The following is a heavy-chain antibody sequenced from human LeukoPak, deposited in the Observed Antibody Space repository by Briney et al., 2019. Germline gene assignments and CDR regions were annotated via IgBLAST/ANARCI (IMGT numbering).Heavy chain of an antibody. J-gene: IGHJ3*02. CDR3: ARVLRGAFDI. CDR2: ISTSSGTI. D-gene: IGHD3-10*01. V-gene: IGHV3-48*02. Sequence: GGSLRLSYAASGFTFSSYSMNWVRRAPGKGLEWVSHISTSSGTIYYADSVKGRFTISRDNAKNSLYLQMNSLRDEDTAVYYCARVLRGAFDIWGQGTMVTVSS. CDR1: GFTFSSYS.